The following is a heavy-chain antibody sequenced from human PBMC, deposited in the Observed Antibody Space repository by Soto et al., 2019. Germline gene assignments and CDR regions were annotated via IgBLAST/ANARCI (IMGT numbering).Heavy chain of an antibody. Sequence: SVKVSCKASGFTFTSSAVQWVRQARGQRLEWIGWIVVGSGNTNYAQKFQERVTITRDMSTSTAYMELSSLRSEDTAVYYCAAPGAADDAFDIWGQGTMVTVSS. CDR1: GFTFTSSA. CDR2: IVVGSGNT. D-gene: IGHD7-27*01. J-gene: IGHJ3*02. CDR3: AAPGAADDAFDI. V-gene: IGHV1-58*01.